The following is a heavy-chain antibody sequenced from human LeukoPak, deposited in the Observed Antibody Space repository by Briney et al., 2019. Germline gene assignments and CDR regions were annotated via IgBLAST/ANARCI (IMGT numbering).Heavy chain of an antibody. CDR2: IIPIFGTA. CDR1: GGTFSSYA. Sequence: SVKVSCKASGGTFSSYAISWVRQAPGQGLEWMGRIIPIFGTANYAQKFRGRVTITTDESTSTAYMELSSLRSEDTAVYYCAREYYGSGRRIPYYYYMDVWGKGTTVTVSS. D-gene: IGHD3-10*01. V-gene: IGHV1-69*05. CDR3: AREYYGSGRRIPYYYYMDV. J-gene: IGHJ6*03.